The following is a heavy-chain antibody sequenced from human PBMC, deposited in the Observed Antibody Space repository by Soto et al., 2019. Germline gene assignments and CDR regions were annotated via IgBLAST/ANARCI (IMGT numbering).Heavy chain of an antibody. D-gene: IGHD3-10*01. J-gene: IGHJ4*02. CDR3: ARVYRITMVRGELSEY. Sequence: QVQLVQSGAEVKKPGASVKVSCKASGYTFTSYGISWVRQAPGQGLEWMGWISAYNGNTNYAQKAQGRVTMTTDTSTSTAYMALRSLRADDTAVYYCARVYRITMVRGELSEYWGQGTLVTVSS. CDR2: ISAYNGNT. V-gene: IGHV1-18*01. CDR1: GYTFTSYG.